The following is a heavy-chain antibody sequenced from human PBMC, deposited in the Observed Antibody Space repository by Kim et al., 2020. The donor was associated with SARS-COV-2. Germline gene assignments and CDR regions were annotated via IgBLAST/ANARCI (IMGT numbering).Heavy chain of an antibody. Sequence: GGSLRLSCAESGITFSNPALHWVRQAPGKGLEWVATMTKDGGQKSYADSVKGRFIISRDNAKNTLFLQMNSLRNEDTAVYFCARDPYNGWGSYMDYWGKG. CDR2: MTKDGGQK. J-gene: IGHJ4*02. CDR3: ARDPYNGWGSYMDY. V-gene: IGHV3-33*05. CDR1: GITFSNPA. D-gene: IGHD3-16*01.